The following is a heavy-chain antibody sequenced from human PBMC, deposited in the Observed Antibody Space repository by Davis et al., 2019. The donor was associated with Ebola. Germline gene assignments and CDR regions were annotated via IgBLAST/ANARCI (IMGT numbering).Heavy chain of an antibody. J-gene: IGHJ3*02. CDR2: ISAYNGNT. CDR1: GYTFTSYG. V-gene: IGHV1-18*04. D-gene: IGHD5-12*01. CDR3: LVATITRGAFDI. Sequence: ASVKVSCKASGYTFTSYGISWVRQAPGQGLEWMGWISAYNGNTNYAQKLQGRVTMTTDTSTSTAYMELRSLRSDDTAVYYCLVATITRGAFDIWGQGTMVTVSS.